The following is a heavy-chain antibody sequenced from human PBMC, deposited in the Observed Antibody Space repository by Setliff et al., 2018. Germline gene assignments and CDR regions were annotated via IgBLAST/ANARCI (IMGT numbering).Heavy chain of an antibody. CDR3: ARDRLRGWFDP. CDR1: DFSIDSGYY. V-gene: IGHV4-38-2*02. Sequence: SETLSLTCSVSDFSIDSGYYWGWIRQSPGEGLEWIGSIYRNGNTYYNPSLKSRVTMSVDTSKNQSSLRLSSVTAADTAIYYCARDRLRGWFDPWGQGTLVTVSS. D-gene: IGHD2-21*02. CDR2: IYRNGNT. J-gene: IGHJ5*02.